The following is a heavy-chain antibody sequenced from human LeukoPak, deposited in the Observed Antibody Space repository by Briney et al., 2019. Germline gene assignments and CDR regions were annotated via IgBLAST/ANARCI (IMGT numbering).Heavy chain of an antibody. Sequence: SETLSLTCTVPGGSISSSSYYWGWIRQPPGKGLEWIGSIYYSGSTYYNPSLKSRVTISVDTSKNQFSLKLSSVTAADTAVYCCASRGPYYYDSSGYLRYWGQGTLVTVSS. CDR2: IYYSGST. J-gene: IGHJ4*02. CDR1: GGSISSSSYY. V-gene: IGHV4-39*07. D-gene: IGHD3-22*01. CDR3: ASRGPYYYDSSGYLRY.